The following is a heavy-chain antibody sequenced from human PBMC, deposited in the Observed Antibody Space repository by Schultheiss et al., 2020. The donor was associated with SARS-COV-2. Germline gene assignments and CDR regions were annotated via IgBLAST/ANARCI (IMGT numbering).Heavy chain of an antibody. Sequence: ASVKVSCKASGYTFTSYDINWVRQATGQGLEWMGWMNPNSGNTGYAQKFQGRVTMTRNTSISTAYMELSSLRSEDTAVYYCARVRGWDIVLMVYAIGAYGMDVWGQGTTVTVSS. D-gene: IGHD2-8*01. CDR2: MNPNSGNT. J-gene: IGHJ6*02. CDR1: GYTFTSYD. CDR3: ARVRGWDIVLMVYAIGAYGMDV. V-gene: IGHV1-8*01.